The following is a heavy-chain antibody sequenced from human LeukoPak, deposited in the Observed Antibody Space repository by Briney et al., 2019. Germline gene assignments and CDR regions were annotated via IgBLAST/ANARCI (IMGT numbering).Heavy chain of an antibody. CDR2: IVGSSGNT. D-gene: IGHD1-26*01. Sequence: GGSLRLSCEGSGFTFSSYAMTWVRQAPGKGLEWVSGIVGSSGNTYYADSVKGRFTISRDISKSTLYLQMNSLRVEDTAQYYCAKDKIVGDGRWDFDHGGRGTLVTVSS. CDR1: GFTFSSYA. V-gene: IGHV3-23*01. J-gene: IGHJ5*02. CDR3: AKDKIVGDGRWDFDH.